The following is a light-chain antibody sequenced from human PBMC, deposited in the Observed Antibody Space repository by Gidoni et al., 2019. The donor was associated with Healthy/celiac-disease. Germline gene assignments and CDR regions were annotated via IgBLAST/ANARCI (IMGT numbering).Light chain of an antibody. V-gene: IGLV1-44*01. CDR3: AAWDDSLNCVV. CDR1: SSNIGSNT. Sequence: QSVLTQPPSASGTPGQRGTISCSGSSSNIGSNTVNWYQQLPGTAPKLLIYSNNQRPSGVPDRFSGSKSGTSASLAISGLQSEDEADYYCAAWDDSLNCVVFGGGTKLTVL. J-gene: IGLJ2*01. CDR2: SNN.